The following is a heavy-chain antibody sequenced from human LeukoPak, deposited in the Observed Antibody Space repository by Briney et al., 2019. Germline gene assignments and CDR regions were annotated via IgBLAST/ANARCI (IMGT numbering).Heavy chain of an antibody. V-gene: IGHV4-59*01. CDR3: ARVDFYDYVWGTPGTYFDY. D-gene: IGHD3-16*01. J-gene: IGHJ4*02. CDR1: GASITSDY. Sequence: PSETLSLTCSVSGASITSDYWSWIRQPPGKGLEWIGYIYYSGSTNYNPSLKSRVTISVDTSKNQFSLKLSSVTAADTAVYYCARVDFYDYVWGTPGTYFDYWGQGTLVTVSS. CDR2: IYYSGST.